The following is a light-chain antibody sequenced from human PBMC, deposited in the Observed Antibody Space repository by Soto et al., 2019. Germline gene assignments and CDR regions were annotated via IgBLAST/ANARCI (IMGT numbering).Light chain of an antibody. Sequence: DIVLTQSPGTLSLSPGERATLSCRASQSVRGTSLAWYQQKPGQAPRLLIYDASSRATGIPDRFSGGGSGTDFTLTISRLEPEDLAVYYCQHYGSSPPITFGQATRLEIK. CDR2: DAS. CDR3: QHYGSSPPIT. J-gene: IGKJ5*01. V-gene: IGKV3-20*01. CDR1: QSVRGTS.